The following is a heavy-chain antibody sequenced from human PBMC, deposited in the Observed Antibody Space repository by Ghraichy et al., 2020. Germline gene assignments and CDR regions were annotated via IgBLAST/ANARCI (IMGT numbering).Heavy chain of an antibody. CDR3: ARPKQWLLYDAFDI. Sequence: SETLSLTCTVSGGSISSSSYYWGWIRQPPGKGLEWIGTIYYSGSTYYNPSLKSRVTISVDTSKNQFSLKLSSVTAADTAVYYCARPKQWLLYDAFDIWGQGTMVTVSS. V-gene: IGHV4-39*01. J-gene: IGHJ3*02. D-gene: IGHD3-22*01. CDR1: GGSISSSSYY. CDR2: IYYSGST.